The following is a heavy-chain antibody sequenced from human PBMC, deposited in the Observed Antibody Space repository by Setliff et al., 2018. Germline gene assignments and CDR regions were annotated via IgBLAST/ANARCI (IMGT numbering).Heavy chain of an antibody. CDR2: IYYSGST. D-gene: IGHD3-22*01. Sequence: SDTLSLTCTVSGGSISSSSYYWGWIRQPPGKGLEWIGSIYYSGSTYYNPSLKSRVTISVDTSKNQFSLKLSSVTAADTAVYYCARLGSARYDSSGYYPDNWFDPWGQGTLVTVSS. J-gene: IGHJ5*02. CDR1: GGSISSSSYY. V-gene: IGHV4-39*01. CDR3: ARLGSARYDSSGYYPDNWFDP.